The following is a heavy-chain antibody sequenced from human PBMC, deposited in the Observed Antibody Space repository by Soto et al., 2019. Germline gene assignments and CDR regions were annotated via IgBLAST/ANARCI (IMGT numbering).Heavy chain of an antibody. CDR3: ARRARPDFYYMAV. Sequence: GGLKRHCNTASECNLRGHAIDWVRQAPGKGLEYVSGISSNGVGTYYANSVQGRFTISRDNSKNTVYLQMGSLRPEDMAVYYCARRARPDFYYMAVRGKGTTVTVSS. V-gene: IGHV3-64*01. J-gene: IGHJ6*03. CDR1: ECNLRGHA. CDR2: ISSNGVGT. D-gene: IGHD6-6*01.